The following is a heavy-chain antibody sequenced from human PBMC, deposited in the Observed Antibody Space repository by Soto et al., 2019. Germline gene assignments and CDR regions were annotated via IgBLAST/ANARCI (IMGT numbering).Heavy chain of an antibody. V-gene: IGHV3-43*01. CDR3: AKDYIAVAGYDAFDI. CDR2: ISWDGGST. CDR1: GFTFDDYT. Sequence: PGGSLRLSCAASGFTFDDYTMHWVRQAPGKGLKWVSLISWDGGSTYYADSVKGRFTISRDNSKNSLYLQMNSLRTEDTALYYCAKDYIAVAGYDAFDIWGQGTMVTVSS. D-gene: IGHD6-19*01. J-gene: IGHJ3*02.